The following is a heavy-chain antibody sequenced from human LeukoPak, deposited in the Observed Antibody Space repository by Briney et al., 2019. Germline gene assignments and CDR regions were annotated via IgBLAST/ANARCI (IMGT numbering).Heavy chain of an antibody. CDR3: ARAFGEWPIYQGYFDY. J-gene: IGHJ4*02. CDR2: IYTSGST. D-gene: IGHD3-10*01. Sequence: SETLSLTCTVSGGSLSSYYWSWIRQPAGKGLEWIGRIYTSGSTNYNPSLKSRVTMSVDTSKNQFSLKLSSVTAADTAVYYCARAFGEWPIYQGYFDYWGQGTLVTVSS. CDR1: GGSLSSYY. V-gene: IGHV4-4*07.